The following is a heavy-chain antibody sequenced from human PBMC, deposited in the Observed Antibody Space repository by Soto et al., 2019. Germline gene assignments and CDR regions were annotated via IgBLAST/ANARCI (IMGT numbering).Heavy chain of an antibody. Sequence: SETLSLTCAVYGGSFSGYYWSWIRQPPGKGLEWIGEINHSGSTNYNPSLKSRVTISVDTSKNQFSLKLSSVTAADTAVYYCARGARARLGELSFRPTVDFDYWGQGTLVTVSS. J-gene: IGHJ4*02. CDR2: INHSGST. CDR1: GGSFSGYY. V-gene: IGHV4-34*01. CDR3: ARGARARLGELSFRPTVDFDY. D-gene: IGHD3-16*02.